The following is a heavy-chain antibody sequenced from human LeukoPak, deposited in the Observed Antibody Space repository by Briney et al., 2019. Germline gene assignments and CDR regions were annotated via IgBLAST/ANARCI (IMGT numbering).Heavy chain of an antibody. D-gene: IGHD6-19*01. Sequence: ASVKVSCKASGYTFTSYGISWVRQAPGQGLEWMGWMNPNSGNTGYAQKFQGRVTITRNTSISTAYMELSSLRSEDTAVYYCARGRFEWQVLRFDPWGQGTLVTVSS. CDR2: MNPNSGNT. CDR3: ARGRFEWQVLRFDP. CDR1: GYTFTSYG. J-gene: IGHJ5*02. V-gene: IGHV1-8*03.